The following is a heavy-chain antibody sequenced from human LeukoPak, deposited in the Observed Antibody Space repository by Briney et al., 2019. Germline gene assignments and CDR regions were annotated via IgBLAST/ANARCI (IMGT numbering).Heavy chain of an antibody. J-gene: IGHJ4*02. CDR3: AKALDIVVVPAAIFGAIDY. V-gene: IGHV3-23*01. CDR2: ISGSGGST. D-gene: IGHD2-2*01. CDR1: GFTFSSYA. Sequence: PGGSLRLSCAASGFTFSSYAMSWVRQAPGKGLEWVSAISGSGGSTYYADSVKGRFTISRDNSKNTLYLQMNSLRVEDTAVYYCAKALDIVVVPAAIFGAIDYWGQGTLVTVSS.